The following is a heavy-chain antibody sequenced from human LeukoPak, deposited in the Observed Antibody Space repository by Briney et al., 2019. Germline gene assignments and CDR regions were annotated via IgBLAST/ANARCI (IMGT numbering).Heavy chain of an antibody. CDR1: GGSFSGYY. CDR3: ASEWGQMVAATMTGLRSARRALVD. V-gene: IGHV4-34*01. D-gene: IGHD2-15*01. J-gene: IGHJ4*02. Sequence: PSETLSLTCAVYGGSFSGYYWSWIRQPPGKGLEWIGEINHSGSTNYNPSLKSRVTISVDTSKNQFSLKLSSVTAADTAVYYCASEWGQMVAATMTGLRSARRALVDWGQGTLVTVSS. CDR2: INHSGST.